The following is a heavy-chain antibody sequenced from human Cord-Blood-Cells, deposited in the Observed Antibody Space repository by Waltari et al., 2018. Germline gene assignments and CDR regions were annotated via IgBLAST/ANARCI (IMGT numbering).Heavy chain of an antibody. CDR2: ISYDGSNK. J-gene: IGHJ3*02. V-gene: IGHV3-30*04. CDR1: GFTFSSYA. Sequence: QVQLVESGGGVVQPGWSLRLSCAASGFTFSSYAMHWVRQAPGKGLEWLAVISYDGSNKYYADAVKGRFTISRDNSKNTLYLQMNSLRAEDTAVYYCARGSRDWDDAFDIWGQGTMVTDSS. D-gene: IGHD3-9*01. CDR3: ARGSRDWDDAFDI.